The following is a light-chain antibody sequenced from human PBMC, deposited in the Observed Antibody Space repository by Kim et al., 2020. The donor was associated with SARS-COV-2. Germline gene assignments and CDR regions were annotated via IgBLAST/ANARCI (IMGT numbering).Light chain of an antibody. Sequence: GQSITITGTGTSSDVGYYNAVSWYQQHRGKAPKLIMYDISERASGVSNRFSGSQSGNTASLTISGLRAEDEADYYCNSHTTSSTYVFGSGTKVTVL. CDR1: SSDVGYYNA. J-gene: IGLJ1*01. CDR2: DIS. V-gene: IGLV2-14*04. CDR3: NSHTTSSTYV.